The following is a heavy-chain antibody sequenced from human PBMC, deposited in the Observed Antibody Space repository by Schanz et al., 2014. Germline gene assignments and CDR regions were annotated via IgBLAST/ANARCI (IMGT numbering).Heavy chain of an antibody. Sequence: EVQLLESGGGLVEPGGSLRLSCAASGFTFSSNSMNWVRQAPGKGLEWISYIGSSSSRIDHADSVKGRFTISRDNSKNTLFLQMNSLRVEDSAIYYCAKDISDTSGKDDYWGQGTLVTV. CDR2: IGSSSSRI. CDR1: GFTFSSNS. D-gene: IGHD3-22*01. J-gene: IGHJ4*02. CDR3: AKDISDTSGKDDY. V-gene: IGHV3-48*01.